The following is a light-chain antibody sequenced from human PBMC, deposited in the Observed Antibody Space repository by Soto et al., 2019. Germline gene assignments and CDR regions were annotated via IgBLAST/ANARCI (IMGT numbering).Light chain of an antibody. V-gene: IGLV3-9*01. CDR2: RDY. J-gene: IGLJ2*01. Sequence: SYELNQPLSVSVALGQTATITCGGNNIGNKNVHWYQQKPGQAPVLVIYRDYSRPSGIPERFSGSNSGNTATLTISRAQAGDEADFYCQVWDYSTVLFGGGTKLTVL. CDR1: NIGNKN. CDR3: QVWDYSTVL.